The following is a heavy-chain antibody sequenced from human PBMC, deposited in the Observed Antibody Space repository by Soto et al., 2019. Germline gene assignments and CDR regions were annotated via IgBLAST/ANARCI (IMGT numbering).Heavy chain of an antibody. CDR1: GFTFSSYW. CDR3: ARETPSYYDFWSGYYTSGYFDY. D-gene: IGHD3-3*01. V-gene: IGHV3-7*01. Sequence: PGGSLRLSCAASGFTFSSYWMSWVRQAPGKGLEWVANIKQDGSEKYYVASVKGRFTISRDNAKNSLYLQMNSLRAEDTAVYYCARETPSYYDFWSGYYTSGYFDYWGQGTLGTVSS. J-gene: IGHJ4*02. CDR2: IKQDGSEK.